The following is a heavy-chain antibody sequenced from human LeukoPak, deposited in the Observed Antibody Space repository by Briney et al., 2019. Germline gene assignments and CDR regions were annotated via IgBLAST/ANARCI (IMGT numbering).Heavy chain of an antibody. CDR3: ARDRVTLIEYFQY. J-gene: IGHJ1*01. V-gene: IGHV3-33*01. D-gene: IGHD3-22*01. CDR1: GFTFSSYG. Sequence: GGSLRLSCAASGFTFSSYGMHWVRQAPGKGLEWVAVIWYDGSNKYYADSVKGRFTISRDNSKNTLYLQMNSLRAEDTAVYYCARDRVTLIEYFQYWGRGTLVTVSS. CDR2: IWYDGSNK.